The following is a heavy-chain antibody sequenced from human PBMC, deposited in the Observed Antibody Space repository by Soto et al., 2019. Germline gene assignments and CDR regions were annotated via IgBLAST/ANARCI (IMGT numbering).Heavy chain of an antibody. D-gene: IGHD3-16*01. Sequence: SETLSLTCAVYGGSFSGYYWSWIRQPPGKGLEWIGEINHSGSTNYNPSFKSRVTISVDTSKDQFSLKLSSVTAADTAVYYCDGGFDYWGQGTLVTVSS. CDR2: INHSGST. J-gene: IGHJ4*02. CDR3: DGGFDY. V-gene: IGHV4-34*01. CDR1: GGSFSGYY.